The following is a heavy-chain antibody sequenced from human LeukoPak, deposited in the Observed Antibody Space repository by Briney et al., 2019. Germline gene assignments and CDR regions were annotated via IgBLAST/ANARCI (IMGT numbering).Heavy chain of an antibody. CDR3: ARKAQYNGHYPLDY. Sequence: GGSLRLSCAASGSTFSSYWMRWVRQAPGKGLEWVSGTSDRGDYTYYADSVKGRFTISRDSSKNTLFLQMNSLRAEDTALYFCARKAQYNGHYPLDYWGQGTLVTVSS. CDR1: GSTFSSYW. J-gene: IGHJ4*02. D-gene: IGHD1-7*01. V-gene: IGHV3-23*01. CDR2: TSDRGDYT.